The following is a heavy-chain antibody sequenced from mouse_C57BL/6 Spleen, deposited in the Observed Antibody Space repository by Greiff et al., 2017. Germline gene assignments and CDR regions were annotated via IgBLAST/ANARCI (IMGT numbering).Heavy chain of an antibody. CDR1: GYTFTSYD. CDR2: IDPCDGST. D-gene: IGHD1-1*01. CDR3: ARWCCSSSYFDV. J-gene: IGHJ1*03. V-gene: IGHV1-85*01. Sequence: VKLMEPGPELVKPGASVKLSCKASGYTFTSYDIKWVKQRPGQGLEWIRWIDPCDGSTKYNEKFKGKATLTVDTSSSTAYMELHSLTSADAAVDVCARWCCSSSYFDVWGTGTTVTVSS.